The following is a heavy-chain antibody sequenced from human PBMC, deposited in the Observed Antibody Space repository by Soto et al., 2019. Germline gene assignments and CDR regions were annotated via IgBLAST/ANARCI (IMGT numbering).Heavy chain of an antibody. CDR2: INSSGRA. CDR1: GVSITSSDSY. V-gene: IGHV4-30-4*01. D-gene: IGHD3-3*02. J-gene: IGHJ6*02. CDR3: ASFSTLGKDYGVDV. Sequence: QVQLQESGPGLVKPSQTMSLTCSVSGVSITSSDSYWSLISHPPGKGLEWLGYINSSGRAYYKPSLKSRVSISIDTSTNQFSLRLTSVTVADTAVYFCASFSTLGKDYGVDVWGQGTTVTVAS.